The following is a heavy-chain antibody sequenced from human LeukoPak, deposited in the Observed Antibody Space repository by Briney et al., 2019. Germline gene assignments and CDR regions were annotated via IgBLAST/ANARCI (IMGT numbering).Heavy chain of an antibody. V-gene: IGHV3-21*01. CDR3: ARSAVGTDY. CDR2: ITSGSTYI. Sequence: TGGSLRLSCAASGFNFNVYSMSWVRQAPGKGLEWVSSITSGSTYIFYADSVKGRFTISRDNARTSVHLQMNSLRAEDTAVYYCARSAVGTDYWGQETLVTVSS. CDR1: GFNFNVYS. D-gene: IGHD6-13*01. J-gene: IGHJ4*02.